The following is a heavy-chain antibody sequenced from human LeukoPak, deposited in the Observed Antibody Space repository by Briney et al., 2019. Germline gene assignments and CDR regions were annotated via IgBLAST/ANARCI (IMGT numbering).Heavy chain of an antibody. CDR3: AKRDSADLYYFDY. CDR2: IGKSGGGT. CDR1: GFTFTNYA. Sequence: GGSLRLSCAASGFTFTNYAMSWVRQAPGKGLEWVSTIGKSGGGTYYADSVKGRFTISRDNSKSTLYLQMNSLRAKDTAVYYCAKRDSADLYYFDYWGQGTLVTVSS. D-gene: IGHD5-18*01. V-gene: IGHV3-23*01. J-gene: IGHJ4*02.